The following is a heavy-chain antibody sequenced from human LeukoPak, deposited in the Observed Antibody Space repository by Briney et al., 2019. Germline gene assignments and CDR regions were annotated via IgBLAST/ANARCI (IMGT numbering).Heavy chain of an antibody. CDR3: ARGGHRFEQQLVRRRIFAY. V-gene: IGHV4-34*01. CDR2: INHSGST. CDR1: GGSFSGYY. J-gene: IGHJ4*02. D-gene: IGHD6-13*01. Sequence: SETLSLTCAVYGGSFSGYYWSWIRQPPGKGLEWIGEINHSGSTNYNPSLKSRVTISVDTSKNQFSLKLSSVTAADTAVYYCARGGHRFEQQLVRRRIFAYWGQGTLVTVSS.